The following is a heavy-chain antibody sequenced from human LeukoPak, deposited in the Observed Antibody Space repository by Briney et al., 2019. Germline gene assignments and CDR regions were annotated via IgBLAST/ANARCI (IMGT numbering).Heavy chain of an antibody. J-gene: IGHJ4*02. Sequence: GGSLRLSCAASGFTFSDYWMHWVRQAPGKGLVWVSRITGDGSGTTYADFVKGRFTISRDNAKNTLYLQMDTLGAEDTAVYYCARNKGYSSDCWGQGTLVTVSS. D-gene: IGHD5-18*01. CDR2: ITGDGSGT. CDR1: GFTFSDYW. V-gene: IGHV3-74*01. CDR3: ARNKGYSSDC.